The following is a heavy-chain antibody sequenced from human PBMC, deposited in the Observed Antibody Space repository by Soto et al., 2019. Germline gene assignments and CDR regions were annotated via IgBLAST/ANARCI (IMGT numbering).Heavy chain of an antibody. Sequence: GGSLRLSCAASGFTFSSYAMSWVRQAPGKGLEWVSAISGSGGSTYYADSVKGRFTISRDNSKNNRYLKMNSLTTEDTAVYYCATPTSKLGYCSGGSCYTFYYYYYMDVWGKGTTVTVSS. CDR3: ATPTSKLGYCSGGSCYTFYYYYYMDV. D-gene: IGHD2-15*01. V-gene: IGHV3-23*01. J-gene: IGHJ6*03. CDR2: ISGSGGST. CDR1: GFTFSSYA.